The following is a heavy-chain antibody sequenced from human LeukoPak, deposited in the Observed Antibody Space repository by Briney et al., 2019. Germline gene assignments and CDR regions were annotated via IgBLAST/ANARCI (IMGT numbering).Heavy chain of an antibody. J-gene: IGHJ4*02. CDR3: ATSLVYITGYDY. V-gene: IGHV5-51*01. CDR1: GYSFTTYW. CDR2: IYPGDSDT. D-gene: IGHD6-19*01. Sequence: GESLKISCKGSGYSFTTYWIAWVRQMPGKGLEWMGIIYPGDSDTTYSPSFQVQVTISADRSISTAYLQWSSLKASDTAMYYCATSLVYITGYDYWGQGTLVTVSS.